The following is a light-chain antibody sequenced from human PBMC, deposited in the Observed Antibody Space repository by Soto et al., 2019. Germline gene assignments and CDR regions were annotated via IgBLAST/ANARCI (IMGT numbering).Light chain of an antibody. V-gene: IGKV1-17*03. CDR1: EDIAHY. CDR3: LQHHSYPFT. Sequence: DIQVTQSPSAMSASVGDRVTITCRASEDIAHYLAWFQQIPGKLPKRLIYGASNLESGVPSRFSGSGYGTEFTLTISSLQPEDSASYFCLQHHSYPFTFGPGTNVDVK. CDR2: GAS. J-gene: IGKJ3*01.